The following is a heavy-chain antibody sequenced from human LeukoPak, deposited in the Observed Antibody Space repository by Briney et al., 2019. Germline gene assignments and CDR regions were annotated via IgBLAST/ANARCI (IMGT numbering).Heavy chain of an antibody. V-gene: IGHV4-61*02. CDR3: AREDRITINWFDP. CDR1: GGSISSGSYY. D-gene: IGHD3-3*01. Sequence: SETLSLTCTVSGGSISSGSYYWSWIRQPAGKGLEWIGRIYTSGSTNYNPSLKSRVTISVDTPKNQFSLKLSSVTAADTAVYYYAREDRITINWFDPWGQGTLVTVSS. CDR2: IYTSGST. J-gene: IGHJ5*02.